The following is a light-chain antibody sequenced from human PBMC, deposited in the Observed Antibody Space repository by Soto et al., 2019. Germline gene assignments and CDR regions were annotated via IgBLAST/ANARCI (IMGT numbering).Light chain of an antibody. J-gene: IGKJ4*01. CDR2: DAS. CDR1: QSLSSY. CDR3: QKRAGWPPT. V-gene: IGKV3-11*01. Sequence: EIELTQSPATVSLSPGERATLSCWASQSLSSYLAWYQQKPGQAPRLLIYDASNMANGIPARFTGSGSGTDFTLTISSLEPEDFAVYFCQKRAGWPPTFGGGTKVEIK.